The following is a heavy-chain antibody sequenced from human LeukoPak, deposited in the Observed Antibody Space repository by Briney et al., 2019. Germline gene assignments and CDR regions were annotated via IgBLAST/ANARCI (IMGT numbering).Heavy chain of an antibody. D-gene: IGHD5-12*01. CDR3: ASEGYDGRIDY. V-gene: IGHV4-61*02. CDR1: GGSISSGSYY. Sequence: SQTLSLTCTVSGGSISSGSYYWSWIRQPAGKGLEWIGRIYTSGSTNYNPSLKSRVTISVDTSKNQFSLKLSSVTAADTAVYYCASEGYDGRIDYWGQGTLVTVSS. J-gene: IGHJ4*02. CDR2: IYTSGST.